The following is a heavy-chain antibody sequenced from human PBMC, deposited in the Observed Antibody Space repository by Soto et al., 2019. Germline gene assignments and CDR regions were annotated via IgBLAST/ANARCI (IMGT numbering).Heavy chain of an antibody. Sequence: GSLRLSCAASGFTFSNAWMNWGRQAPGKGLEWVGRIKSKTDGGTTDYAAPVKGRFTISRDDSQNTLYLQMNSLKTEDTAVYYRPTDPLTGYPNNSFAPWGQGT. CDR3: PTDPLTGYPNNSFAP. V-gene: IGHV3-15*07. J-gene: IGHJ5*02. CDR1: GFTFSNAW. CDR2: IKSKTDGGTT. D-gene: IGHD3-9*01.